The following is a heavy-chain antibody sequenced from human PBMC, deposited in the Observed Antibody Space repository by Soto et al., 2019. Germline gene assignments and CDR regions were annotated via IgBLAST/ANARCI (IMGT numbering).Heavy chain of an antibody. CDR3: ARVSSYSSGWGYYYGMDV. D-gene: IGHD6-19*01. Sequence: PEGSLRLSCAASGVSFSSYWMSWVRQAPGKGLEWVANIKQDGSEKYYVDSVKGRFTISRDNAKNSLYLQMNSLRAEDTAVYYCARVSSYSSGWGYYYGMDVWGQGTTVTVSS. J-gene: IGHJ6*02. CDR2: IKQDGSEK. V-gene: IGHV3-7*03. CDR1: GVSFSSYW.